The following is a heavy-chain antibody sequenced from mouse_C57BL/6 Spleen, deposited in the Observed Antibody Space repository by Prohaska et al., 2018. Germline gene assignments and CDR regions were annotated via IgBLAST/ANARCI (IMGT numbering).Heavy chain of an antibody. D-gene: IGHD1-1*01. J-gene: IGHJ2*01. CDR3: ARSGYYGSSYRFDY. Sequence: KLSCKASGYTFTDYYINWVKQRPGQGLEWIGWIFPGSGSTYYNEKFKGKATLTVDKSSSTAYMLLSSLTSEDSAVYFCARSGYYGSSYRFDYWGQGTTLTVSS. CDR2: IFPGSGST. V-gene: IGHV1-75*01. CDR1: GYTFTDYY.